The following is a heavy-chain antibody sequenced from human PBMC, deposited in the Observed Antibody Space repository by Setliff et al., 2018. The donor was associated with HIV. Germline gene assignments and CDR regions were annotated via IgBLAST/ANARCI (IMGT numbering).Heavy chain of an antibody. CDR1: GGPFSGYY. CDR2: VHHSGRTT. V-gene: IGHV4-34*01. D-gene: IGHD1-1*01. CDR3: ARDSEPMSGTWYDY. J-gene: IGHJ4*02. Sequence: LSLTCAVYGGPFSGYYWGWIRQSPGKGLEWIGEVHHSGRTTNYNPSLKSRVTMSVDTSKNQFSLKLTSVTAADTGTYYCARDSEPMSGTWYDYWGQGTLVTVSS.